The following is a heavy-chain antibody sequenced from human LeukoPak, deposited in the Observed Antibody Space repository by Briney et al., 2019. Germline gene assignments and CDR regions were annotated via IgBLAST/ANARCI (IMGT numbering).Heavy chain of an antibody. V-gene: IGHV4-34*01. D-gene: IGHD3-22*01. CDR2: INHSGST. Sequence: SETLSLTCAVYGGSFSGYYWSWIRQPPGKGLEWIGEINHSGSTNYNPSLKSRVTISVATSNNQFSLKLSSVTAAATAVYYCARGGFRHYYDTRGYYDYWGQGTLVTVSS. J-gene: IGHJ4*02. CDR3: ARGGFRHYYDTRGYYDY. CDR1: GGSFSGYY.